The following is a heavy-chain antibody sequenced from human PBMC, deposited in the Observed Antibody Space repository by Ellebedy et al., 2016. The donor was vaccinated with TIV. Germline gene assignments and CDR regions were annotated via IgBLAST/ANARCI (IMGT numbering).Heavy chain of an antibody. J-gene: IGHJ4*02. V-gene: IGHV1-3*01. CDR1: GYAFTHYG. CDR3: GRSGNSWGIDF. Sequence: ASVKVSCKASGYAFTHYGLHWVRQAPGQGLEWMAWINGGDGNAKYSWKFQGRVSFTRDTSATTAYMELSSLTSEDTAVYYCGRSGNSWGIDFWGQGTLVTVSS. D-gene: IGHD3-16*01. CDR2: INGGDGNA.